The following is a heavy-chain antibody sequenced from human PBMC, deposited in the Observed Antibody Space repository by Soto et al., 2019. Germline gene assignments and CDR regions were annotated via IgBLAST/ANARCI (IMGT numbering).Heavy chain of an antibody. Sequence: ASVKVSCKASGGTFSSYTISWVRQAPGQGLEWMGRIIPILGIANYAQKFQGRVTITADKSTSTAYMELSSLRSEDTAVYYCARGRDIGVVPAAADVGWFDPWGQGSLVTVSS. CDR1: GGTFSSYT. CDR2: IIPILGIA. J-gene: IGHJ5*02. V-gene: IGHV1-69*02. D-gene: IGHD2-2*01. CDR3: ARGRDIGVVPAAADVGWFDP.